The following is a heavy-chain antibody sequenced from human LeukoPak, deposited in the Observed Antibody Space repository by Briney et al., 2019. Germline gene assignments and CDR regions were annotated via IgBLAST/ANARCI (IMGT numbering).Heavy chain of an antibody. J-gene: IGHJ3*02. D-gene: IGHD2-15*01. Sequence: GESLKISCKGSGYRFTSYWIGWVRPMPGKGLEWMGIIYPGESDTRYSQSFQGQVSISADKSISTAYLQWSSVKASDTAMYYCARKSGRAFDIWGQGTMVTVSS. CDR1: GYRFTSYW. V-gene: IGHV5-51*01. CDR2: IYPGESDT. CDR3: ARKSGRAFDI.